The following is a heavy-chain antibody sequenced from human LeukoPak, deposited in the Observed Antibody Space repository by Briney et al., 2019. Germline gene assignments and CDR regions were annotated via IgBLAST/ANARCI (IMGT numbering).Heavy chain of an antibody. V-gene: IGHV4-4*09. J-gene: IGHJ5*02. D-gene: IGHD1-26*01. CDR2: IYTSGST. Sequence: SETPSLTCTVSGGSISSYYWSWIRQPPGKGLEWIGYIYTSGSTNYNPSLKSRVTISVDTSKNQFSLKLSSVTAADTAVYYCARSIGGVGWFDPWGQGTLVTVSS. CDR1: GGSISSYY. CDR3: ARSIGGVGWFDP.